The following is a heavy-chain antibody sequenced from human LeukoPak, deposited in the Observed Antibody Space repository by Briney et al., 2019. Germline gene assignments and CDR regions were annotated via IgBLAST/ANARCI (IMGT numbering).Heavy chain of an antibody. V-gene: IGHV3-7*01. J-gene: IGHJ4*02. CDR3: ARDWIPAGPS. D-gene: IGHD6-13*01. Sequence: PGGSLRLSCAASGFTFTNYWMSWVRQAPGRGLEWVANIKYDGSEKYYVDSVKGRFTISRDNAKSSLYLQMNSLRIEDTAVYYCARDWIPAGPSGGQGTLVTVSS. CDR2: IKYDGSEK. CDR1: GFTFTNYW.